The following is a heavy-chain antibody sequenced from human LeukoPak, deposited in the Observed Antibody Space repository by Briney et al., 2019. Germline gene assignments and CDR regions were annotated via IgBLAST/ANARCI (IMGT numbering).Heavy chain of an antibody. J-gene: IGHJ4*02. CDR3: TRVGYIDEGIDY. Sequence: GGSLRLSCAASGFSFSDYYMSWIRQAPGKGLEWVANIKQDGSKKSYVDSVKGRFTISRDNAKNSLYLQMNSLRAEDTAIYYCTRVGYIDEGIDYWGQGTLVTVSS. CDR2: IKQDGSKK. CDR1: GFSFSDYY. V-gene: IGHV3-7*04. D-gene: IGHD5-24*01.